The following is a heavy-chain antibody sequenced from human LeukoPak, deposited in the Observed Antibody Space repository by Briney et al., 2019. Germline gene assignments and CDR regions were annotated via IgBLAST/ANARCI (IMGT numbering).Heavy chain of an antibody. CDR3: ARDTCGGDCSYFGY. CDR1: GGSISSYY. J-gene: IGHJ4*02. V-gene: IGHV4-59*01. CDR2: IYYSGST. Sequence: PSETLSLTCTVSGGSISSYYWSWIRQPPGKGLEWIGYIYYSGSTNYNPSLKSRVTISVDTSKNQFSLKLSSVTAADTAVYYCARDTCGGDCSYFGYWGQGTLVTVSS. D-gene: IGHD2-21*02.